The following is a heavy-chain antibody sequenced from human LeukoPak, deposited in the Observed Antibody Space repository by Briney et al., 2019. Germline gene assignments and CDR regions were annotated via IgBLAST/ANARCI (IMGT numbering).Heavy chain of an antibody. CDR2: IYPADSDT. J-gene: IGHJ5*02. D-gene: IGHD3-9*01. CDR1: GYSFTTYW. CDR3: ARNYDILTGYYPFDH. Sequence: GESLKISCKGSGYSFTTYWIGWVRQMPGKGLEWMGSIYPADSDTRYSPSFQGQVTISADKSISTAYLQWSSLKASDTAIYYCARNYDILTGYYPFDHWGQGTLVTVSS. V-gene: IGHV5-51*01.